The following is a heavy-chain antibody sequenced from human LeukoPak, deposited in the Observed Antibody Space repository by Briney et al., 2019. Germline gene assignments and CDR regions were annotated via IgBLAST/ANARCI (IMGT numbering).Heavy chain of an antibody. Sequence: SETLSLTCTVSGGSINDFYWSWIRQPPGKGLEWIGYIHYIGSTTFNPSLQSRVTISLDTSKNQFSLKLNSVTAADTAVYYCARNRGSTVITDHYYYYYMDVWGKGTTVTVSS. CDR2: IHYIGST. J-gene: IGHJ6*03. CDR3: ARNRGSTVITDHYYYYYMDV. D-gene: IGHD4-11*01. V-gene: IGHV4-59*08. CDR1: GGSINDFY.